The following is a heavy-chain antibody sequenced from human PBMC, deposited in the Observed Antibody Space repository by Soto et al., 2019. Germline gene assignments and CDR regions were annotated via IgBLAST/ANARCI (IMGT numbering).Heavy chain of an antibody. Sequence: GGSLRLSCAASGFTFSSYAMSLVRQAPGKGLEWVSAISGSGGSTYYADSVKGRFTISRDNSKNTLYLQMNSLRAEDTAVYYCAKDLLDYGGIPYYFDYWGQGTLVTVSS. CDR3: AKDLLDYGGIPYYFDY. CDR2: ISGSGGST. CDR1: GFTFSSYA. J-gene: IGHJ4*02. V-gene: IGHV3-23*01. D-gene: IGHD4-17*01.